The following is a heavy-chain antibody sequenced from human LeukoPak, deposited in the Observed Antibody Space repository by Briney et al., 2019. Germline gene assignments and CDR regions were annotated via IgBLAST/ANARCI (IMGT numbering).Heavy chain of an antibody. J-gene: IGHJ5*02. CDR1: GGTFSSYA. Sequence: SAKVSCKASGGTFSSYAISWVRQAPGQGLEWMGRIIPIFGTANYAQKFQGRVTITADKSTSTAYMELSSLRSEDTAVYYCARADNWNYGGDWFDPWGQGTLVTGSS. CDR3: ARADNWNYGGDWFDP. CDR2: IIPIFGTA. D-gene: IGHD1-7*01. V-gene: IGHV1-69*06.